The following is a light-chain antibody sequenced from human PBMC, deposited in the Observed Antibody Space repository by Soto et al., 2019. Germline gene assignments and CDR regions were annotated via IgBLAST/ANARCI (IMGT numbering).Light chain of an antibody. V-gene: IGKV3D-15*01. Sequence: EIVMTQSPATLSVSPGERATLSCRASQSVSSNLAWYQHKPGQAPRLLIYGASTRATGIPARFSGSGSGTEFTLTISSLQSEDFAVYYCHQYNHWPPLIFGGGTKVEIK. CDR1: QSVSSN. CDR2: GAS. CDR3: HQYNHWPPLI. J-gene: IGKJ4*01.